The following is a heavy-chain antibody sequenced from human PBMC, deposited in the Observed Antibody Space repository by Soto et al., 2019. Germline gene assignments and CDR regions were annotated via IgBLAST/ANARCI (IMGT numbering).Heavy chain of an antibody. CDR3: AHIISAVAGTYYGMDV. CDR1: GFTFSDYA. D-gene: IGHD6-19*01. CDR2: LGINGGST. V-gene: IGHV3-64D*08. Sequence: GGSLRLSCSASGFTFSDYAMHWVRQAPGKGLEYVSALGINGGSTYYADSVKGRFTISRDNSKNTLFLQMSSLRAEDTAVYYCAHIISAVAGTYYGMDVWGQGTTVTVSS. J-gene: IGHJ6*02.